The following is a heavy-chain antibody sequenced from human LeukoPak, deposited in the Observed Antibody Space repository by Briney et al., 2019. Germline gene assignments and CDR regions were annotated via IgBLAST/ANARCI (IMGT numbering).Heavy chain of an antibody. Sequence: PSETLSLTCTVSGGSISSGGYYWSWIRQHPGKGLEWIGYIYYSGSTYYNPSLKSRVTISVGTSKNQFSLKLGSVTAADTAVYYCARGEYYYDSSGFDYWGQGTLVTVSS. CDR1: GGSISSGGYY. J-gene: IGHJ4*02. V-gene: IGHV4-31*03. CDR3: ARGEYYYDSSGFDY. D-gene: IGHD3-22*01. CDR2: IYYSGST.